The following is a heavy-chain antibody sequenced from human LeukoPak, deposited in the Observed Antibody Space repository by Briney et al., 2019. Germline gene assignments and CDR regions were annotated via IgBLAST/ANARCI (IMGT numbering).Heavy chain of an antibody. CDR3: ARDSNYYGSGSYYIESFDY. CDR2: ISSSSSYT. V-gene: IGHV3-11*06. CDR1: GFTFSDYY. Sequence: PGGSLRLSCAASGFTFSDYYMSWLRQAPGKGLEWVSYISSSSSYTNYADSVKGRFTISRDNAKNSLYLQMNSLRAEDTAVYYCARDSNYYGSGSYYIESFDYWGQGTLVTVSS. J-gene: IGHJ4*02. D-gene: IGHD3-10*01.